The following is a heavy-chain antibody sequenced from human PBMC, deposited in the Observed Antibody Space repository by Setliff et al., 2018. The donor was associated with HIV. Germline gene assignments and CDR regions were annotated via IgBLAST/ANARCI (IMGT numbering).Heavy chain of an antibody. J-gene: IGHJ5*02. CDR1: GFTFSSYS. CDR2: ISSSSSYI. V-gene: IGHV3-21*01. CDR3: ARDGERARGLLWFGELSWFDP. D-gene: IGHD3-10*01. Sequence: PGGSLRLSCAASGFTFSSYSMNWVRQAPGKGLEWVSSISSSSSYIYYADSVKGRFTISRDNAKNSLYLQMNSLRAEDTAVYYCARDGERARGLLWFGELSWFDPWGQGTLVTVSS.